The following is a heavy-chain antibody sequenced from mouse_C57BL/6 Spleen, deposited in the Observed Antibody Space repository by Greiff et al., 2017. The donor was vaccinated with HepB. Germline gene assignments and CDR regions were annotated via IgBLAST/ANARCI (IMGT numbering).Heavy chain of an antibody. CDR1: GFTFSDYG. J-gene: IGHJ2*01. D-gene: IGHD2-1*01. V-gene: IGHV5-17*01. Sequence: EVKLMESGGGLVKPGGSLKLSCAASGFTFSDYGMHWVRQAPEKGLEWVAYISSGSSTIYYADTVKGRFTISRDNAKNTLFLQMTSLRSEDTAMYYCAREGNYGFYFDYWGQGTTLTVSS. CDR2: ISSGSSTI. CDR3: AREGNYGFYFDY.